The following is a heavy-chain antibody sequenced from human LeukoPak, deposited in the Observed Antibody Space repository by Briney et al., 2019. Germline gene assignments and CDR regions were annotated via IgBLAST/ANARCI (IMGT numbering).Heavy chain of an antibody. CDR2: ISSGSSSI. CDR3: TRMSREAPGLPDL. Sequence: GGSLRLSCAASGFTFSSYSMNWVRQAPGKGLEWVSYISSGSSSIYYADSVKGRFTISRDSAKNTLYLQIGSLRADDTAVYYCTRMSREAPGLPDLWGQGTLVTVSS. J-gene: IGHJ5*02. D-gene: IGHD5-24*01. V-gene: IGHV3-48*04. CDR1: GFTFSSYS.